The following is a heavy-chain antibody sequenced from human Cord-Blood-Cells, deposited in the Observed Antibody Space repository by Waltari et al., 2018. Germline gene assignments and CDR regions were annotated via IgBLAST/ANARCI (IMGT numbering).Heavy chain of an antibody. CDR3: TTDLDTMVRGVDY. CDR1: GFTFSNAW. V-gene: IGHV3-15*01. CDR2: IKSKTDGGTT. D-gene: IGHD3-10*01. J-gene: IGHJ4*02. Sequence: EVQLVASGGGLVKPGGSLRLSCAASGFTFSNAWMSWVRQAPGKGLEWVGRIKSKTDGGTTDYAAPVKGRFTISRDDSKNTLYLQMNSLKTEDTAVYYCTTDLDTMVRGVDYWGQGTLVTVSS.